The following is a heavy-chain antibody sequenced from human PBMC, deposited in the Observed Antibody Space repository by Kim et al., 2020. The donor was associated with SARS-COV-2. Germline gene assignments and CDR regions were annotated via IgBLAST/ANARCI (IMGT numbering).Heavy chain of an antibody. CDR3: ARKDYDTDNFDY. V-gene: IGHV3-23*01. Sequence: GGSLRLSCTASGFTFSNYAMSWVRQAPGKGLEWVSTISGSGGNTFYADSVEGRFSISRDKSKNTLYLQVNSLRAEDTALYFCARKDYDTDNFDYWGQGTLVTVSS. J-gene: IGHJ4*02. CDR1: GFTFSNYA. D-gene: IGHD3-22*01. CDR2: ISGSGGNT.